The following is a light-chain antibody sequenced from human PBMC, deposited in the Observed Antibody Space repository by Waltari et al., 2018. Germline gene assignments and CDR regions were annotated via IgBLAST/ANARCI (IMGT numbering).Light chain of an antibody. CDR2: DVT. Sequence: QSALTQPASVSGSPGQSITISCTGTSSDVGSYNSVSWYQQHPGKAPKLIIYDVTNRPSGVSNRFSGSKSGNTASLTISGLQAEDEADYYCSSYMDTTTLELFGGGTSLTVL. CDR3: SSYMDTTTLEL. J-gene: IGLJ2*01. CDR1: SSDVGSYNS. V-gene: IGLV2-14*03.